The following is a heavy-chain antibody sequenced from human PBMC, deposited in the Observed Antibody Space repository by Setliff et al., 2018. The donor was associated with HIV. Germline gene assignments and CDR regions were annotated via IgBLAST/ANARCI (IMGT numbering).Heavy chain of an antibody. CDR3: ARETLVPAAFDY. CDR2: ISSTGGRI. Sequence: GGSLRLSCAASGFTFRNYWMHWVRQAPGKGLEWVSGISSTGGRIGYADSVKGRFTISRDNAKNTLFLQMNSLRAEDTAVYYCARETLVPAAFDYWGQGTLVTVSS. J-gene: IGHJ4*02. D-gene: IGHD2-2*01. V-gene: IGHV3-74*01. CDR1: GFTFRNYW.